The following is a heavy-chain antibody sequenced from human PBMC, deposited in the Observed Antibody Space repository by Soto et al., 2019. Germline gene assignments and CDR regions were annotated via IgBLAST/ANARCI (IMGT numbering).Heavy chain of an antibody. CDR1: GFTFSSYA. D-gene: IGHD6-19*01. V-gene: IGHV3-23*01. Sequence: GGSLRLSCAASGFTFSSYAMSWVRQAPGKGLEWVSAISGSGGSTYYADSVKGRFTISRDNSKNTLYLQMNSLRAEDTAVYYCAKDPLVSFSSGWRNYFDYWGQGTLVTVSS. CDR2: ISGSGGST. J-gene: IGHJ4*02. CDR3: AKDPLVSFSSGWRNYFDY.